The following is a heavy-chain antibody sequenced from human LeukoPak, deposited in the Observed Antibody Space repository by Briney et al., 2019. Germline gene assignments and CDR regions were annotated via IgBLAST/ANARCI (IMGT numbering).Heavy chain of an antibody. CDR3: ARGATPQYVPVIAARPPDY. CDR2: INAGNGNT. D-gene: IGHD6-6*01. V-gene: IGHV1-3*01. J-gene: IGHJ4*02. CDR1: GYTFTSYA. Sequence: GASVKVSCKASGYTFTSYAMHWVRQAPGQRLEWMGWINAGNGNTKYSQKFQGRVTITRDTSASTAYMELSSLRSEDTAVYYCARGATPQYVPVIAARPPDYWGQGTLVTVSS.